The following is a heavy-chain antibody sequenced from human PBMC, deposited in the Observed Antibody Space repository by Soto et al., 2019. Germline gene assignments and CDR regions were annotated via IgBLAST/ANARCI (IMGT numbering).Heavy chain of an antibody. Sequence: SGPTLVNPTQTLTLTCTFSVFSLSTSGMCVSWIRQPPGKALEWLARIDWDDDKYYSTSLKTRLTITKDTSKNQLVLTMTNMDPVDTATYYCAHLAWKEMWPRAPVVNWGQGTPVTVSS. CDR3: AHLAWKEMWPRAPVVN. V-gene: IGHV2-70*12. CDR1: VFSLSTSGMC. J-gene: IGHJ4*02. CDR2: IDWDDDK. D-gene: IGHD1-1*01.